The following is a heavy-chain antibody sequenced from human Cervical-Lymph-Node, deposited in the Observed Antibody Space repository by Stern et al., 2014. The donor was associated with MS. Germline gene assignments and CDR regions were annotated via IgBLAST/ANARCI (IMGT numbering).Heavy chain of an antibody. CDR2: ISGSGRSP. J-gene: IGHJ4*02. Sequence: VQLVQSGGGVEQPGGSLRLSCVVSGFTFNSYSMNWVRQAPGKGLIWVSRISGSGRSPTYTESVKGRFTISRDNSQQTRQLEMNGLRVEDPAVYYCAKDHRIAAPGSTPFDSWGPGTLVTVSP. CDR3: AKDHRIAAPGSTPFDS. V-gene: IGHV3-23*04. D-gene: IGHD6-13*01. CDR1: GFTFNSYS.